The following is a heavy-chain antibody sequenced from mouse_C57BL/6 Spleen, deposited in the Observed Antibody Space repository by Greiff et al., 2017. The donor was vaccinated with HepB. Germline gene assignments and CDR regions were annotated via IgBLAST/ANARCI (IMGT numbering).Heavy chain of an antibody. D-gene: IGHD1-1*01. CDR1: GYTFTSYW. CDR2: IHPSDSDT. V-gene: IGHV1-74*01. CDR3: AIIGNYGSSYWYFDV. J-gene: IGHJ1*03. Sequence: QVHVKQPGAELVKPGASVKVSCKASGYTFTSYWMHWVKQRPGQGLEWIGRIHPSDSDTNYNQKFKGKATLTVDKSSSTAYMQLSSLTSEDSAVYYCAIIGNYGSSYWYFDVWGTGTTVTVSS.